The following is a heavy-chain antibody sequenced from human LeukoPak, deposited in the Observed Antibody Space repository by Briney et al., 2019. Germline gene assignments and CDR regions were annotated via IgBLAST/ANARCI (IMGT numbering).Heavy chain of an antibody. V-gene: IGHV7-4-1*02. Sequence: VASVKVSCKASGYTFTNYAMNWVRQAPGQGLEWMGWINTNTGNPTYAQGFTGRFVFSLDTSVSTAYLQISSLKAEDTAVYYCARARPGWGSYRKRGFDYWGQGTLVTVSS. D-gene: IGHD3-16*02. CDR2: INTNTGNP. CDR3: ARARPGWGSYRKRGFDY. J-gene: IGHJ4*02. CDR1: GYTFTNYA.